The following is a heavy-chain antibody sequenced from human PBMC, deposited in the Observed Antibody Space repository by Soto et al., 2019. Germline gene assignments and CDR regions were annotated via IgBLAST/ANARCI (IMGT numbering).Heavy chain of an antibody. Sequence: LRLSCAASGFTVSSNYMSWVRQAPGKGLEWVSVIYSGGSTYYADSVKGRFTISRDNSKNTLYLQMNSLRAEDTAVYYCARRIYYYYMDVWGKGTTVTVSS. CDR1: GFTVSSNY. J-gene: IGHJ6*03. CDR3: ARRIYYYYMDV. CDR2: IYSGGST. V-gene: IGHV3-66*01.